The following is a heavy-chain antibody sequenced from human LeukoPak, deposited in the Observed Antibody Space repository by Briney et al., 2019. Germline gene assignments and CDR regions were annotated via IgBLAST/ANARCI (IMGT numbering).Heavy chain of an antibody. J-gene: IGHJ4*02. V-gene: IGHV3-23*01. CDR2: ISGSGGST. Sequence: GGSLRLSCAASGFTFSSYAMSWVRQAPGKGLEWVSAISGSGGSTYYADSVKGRFTISRDNSRNTLYLQMNSLRAEDTAVYYCAKDSWEYCSSTSCYKGSLDWGQGTLVTVSS. CDR1: GFTFSSYA. CDR3: AKDSWEYCSSTSCYKGSLD. D-gene: IGHD2-2*02.